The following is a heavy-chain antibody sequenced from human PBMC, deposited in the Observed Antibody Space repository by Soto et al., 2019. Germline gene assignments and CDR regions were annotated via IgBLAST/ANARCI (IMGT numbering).Heavy chain of an antibody. V-gene: IGHV4-59*08. J-gene: IGHJ5*02. CDR2: IYYSGGT. D-gene: IGHD5-18*01. Sequence: SETLSLTCIVSGGSISSYYWSWIRQPPGKGLEWIGFIYYSGGTSYNPSLKGRVTISVDASRTQFSLRLSSVTAADMAVYYCARMLWDTVTHNWFDPWGRGILVTVSS. CDR1: GGSISSYY. CDR3: ARMLWDTVTHNWFDP.